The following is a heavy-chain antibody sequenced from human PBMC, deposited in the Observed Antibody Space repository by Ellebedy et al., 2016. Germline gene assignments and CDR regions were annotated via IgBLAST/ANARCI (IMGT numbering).Heavy chain of an antibody. CDR2: INPSGGST. V-gene: IGHV1-46*01. J-gene: IGHJ5*02. CDR3: ARAVTTVTNNNWFDP. D-gene: IGHD4-17*01. Sequence: ASVKVSCXASGYTFTSYFLHWVRQAPGQGLEWMGIINPSGGSTSYAQKFQGRVTMTRDTSTSTAYMELRSLRFDDTAVYYCARAVTTVTNNNWFDPWGQGTLVTVSS. CDR1: GYTFTSYF.